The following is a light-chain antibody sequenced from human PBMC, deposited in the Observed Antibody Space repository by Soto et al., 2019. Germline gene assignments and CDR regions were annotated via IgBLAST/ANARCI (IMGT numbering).Light chain of an antibody. CDR1: QSISNRY. CDR2: HAS. J-gene: IGKJ4*01. CDR3: QQYGDSLLT. Sequence: ENVLTQSPGTLSLSPGERATLSCRASQSISNRYLAWYQQKPGQTPSLLIYHASNRATGIPDRFSGSGSGTDFTLTISRLEPEDFAVYYCQQYGDSLLTFGGGTKVEIK. V-gene: IGKV3-20*01.